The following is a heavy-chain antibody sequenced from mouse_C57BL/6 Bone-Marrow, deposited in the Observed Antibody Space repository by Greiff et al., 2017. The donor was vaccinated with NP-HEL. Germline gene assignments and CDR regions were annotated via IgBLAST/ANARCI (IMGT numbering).Heavy chain of an antibody. CDR2: IDPSDSYT. Sequence: VQLQQSGAELVKPGASVKLSCKASGYTFTSYWMQWVKQRPGQGLEWIGEIDPSDSYTNYNQKIKGKATLTVDTSSRTAYMQLSSLTSEDSAVYYCATPQDYWGQGTSVTVSS. CDR3: ATPQDY. CDR1: GYTFTSYW. J-gene: IGHJ4*01. V-gene: IGHV1-50*01.